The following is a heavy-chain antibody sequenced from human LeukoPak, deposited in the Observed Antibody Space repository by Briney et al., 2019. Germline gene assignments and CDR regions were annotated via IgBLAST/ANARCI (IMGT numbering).Heavy chain of an antibody. D-gene: IGHD3-22*01. CDR2: IRYDGSNK. Sequence: QPGGSLRLSCAASGFTFSSYGMHWVRQAPGKGLEWVAFIRYDGSNKYYADSVKGRFTIFRDNSKNTLYLEMNSLRAEDTAVYYCAKDSVFGGSSGVRYFDYWGRGTLVTVAS. V-gene: IGHV3-30*02. J-gene: IGHJ4*02. CDR1: GFTFSSYG. CDR3: AKDSVFGGSSGVRYFDY.